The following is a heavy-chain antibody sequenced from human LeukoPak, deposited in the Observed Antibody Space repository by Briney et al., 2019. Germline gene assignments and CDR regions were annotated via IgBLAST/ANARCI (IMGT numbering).Heavy chain of an antibody. V-gene: IGHV4-59*01. J-gene: IGHJ4*02. CDR2: IYYSGST. Sequence: PSETLSLTCTVSGGSISSYYWSWIRQPPGKGLEWIGYIYYSGSTNYNPSLKSRVTISIDTSKNQFSLKLSSVTAADTAVYYCARDRVRGNANPYFDYWGQGTLVTVSS. D-gene: IGHD1-1*01. CDR3: ARDRVRGNANPYFDY. CDR1: GGSISSYY.